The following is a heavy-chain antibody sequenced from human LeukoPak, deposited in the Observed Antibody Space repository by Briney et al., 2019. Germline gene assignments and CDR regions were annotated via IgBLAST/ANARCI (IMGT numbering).Heavy chain of an antibody. J-gene: IGHJ4*02. V-gene: IGHV1-69*02. D-gene: IGHD6-19*01. Sequence: GASVKVPCKASGGTFSSYTISWVRQAPGQGLEWMGRIIPILGIANYAQKFQGRVTITADKSTSTAYMELSSLRSEDTAVYYCARQGSSGWLFDYWGQGTLVTVSS. CDR1: GGTFSSYT. CDR2: IIPILGIA. CDR3: ARQGSSGWLFDY.